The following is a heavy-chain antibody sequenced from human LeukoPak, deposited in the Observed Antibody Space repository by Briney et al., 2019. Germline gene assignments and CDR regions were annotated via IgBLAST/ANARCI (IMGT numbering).Heavy chain of an antibody. Sequence: TSETLSLTCTVSGGSISSCDYYWSWIRQPPGKGLEWIGYIYYSGSTYYNPSLKSRVTISVDTSKNQFSLKLSSVTAADTAVYYCARAHYDILTGYYNVFDYWGQGTLVTVSS. V-gene: IGHV4-30-4*01. CDR3: ARAHYDILTGYYNVFDY. CDR2: IYYSGST. J-gene: IGHJ4*02. CDR1: GGSISSCDYY. D-gene: IGHD3-9*01.